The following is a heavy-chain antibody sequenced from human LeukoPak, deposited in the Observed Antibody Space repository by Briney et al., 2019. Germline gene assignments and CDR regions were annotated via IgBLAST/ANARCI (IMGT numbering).Heavy chain of an antibody. J-gene: IGHJ4*02. CDR2: SNPNSGGT. CDR3: ARGGIQQWLDQYYFDY. Sequence: ASVKVSCKASGYTFTGYYMHWVRQAPGQGLEWMGWSNPNSGGTNYAQKFQGRVTMTRDTSISTAYMELSRLRSDDTAVYYCARGGIQQWLDQYYFDYWGQGTLVTVSS. D-gene: IGHD6-19*01. CDR1: GYTFTGYY. V-gene: IGHV1-2*02.